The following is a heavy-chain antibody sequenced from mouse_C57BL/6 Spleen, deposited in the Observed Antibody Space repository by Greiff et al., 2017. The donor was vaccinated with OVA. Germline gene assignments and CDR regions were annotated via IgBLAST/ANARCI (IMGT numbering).Heavy chain of an antibody. V-gene: IGHV1-64*01. CDR2: IHPNSGST. J-gene: IGHJ2*01. D-gene: IGHD5-1*01. Sequence: QVQLKQSGAELVKPGASVKLSCKASGYTFTSYWMHWVKQRPGQGLEWIGMIHPNSGSTNYNEKFKSKATLTVDKSSSTAYMQLSSLTSEDSAVYYCARRVLYYFDYWGQGTTLTVSS. CDR3: ARRVLYYFDY. CDR1: GYTFTSYW.